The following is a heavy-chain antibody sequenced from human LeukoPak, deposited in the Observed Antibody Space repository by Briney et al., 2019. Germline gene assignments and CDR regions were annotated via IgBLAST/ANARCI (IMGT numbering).Heavy chain of an antibody. J-gene: IGHJ4*02. V-gene: IGHV3-15*07. D-gene: IGHD3-22*01. CDR3: TTDPLYYYDSSGYYYGDIDY. Sequence: GGSLRLSCAASGFTFSNAWMNWVRQAPGKGLEWVGRIKSKTDGGTTDYAAPVKGRFTISRDDSKNTLYLQMNSLKTEDTAVYYCTTDPLYYYDSSGYYYGDIDYWGQVTLVTVSS. CDR1: GFTFSNAW. CDR2: IKSKTDGGTT.